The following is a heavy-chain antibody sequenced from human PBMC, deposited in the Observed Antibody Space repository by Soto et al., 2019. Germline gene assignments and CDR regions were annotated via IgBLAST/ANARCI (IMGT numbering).Heavy chain of an antibody. Sequence: PSAPLSVTRAVHLASFPGYYGSQRHQPTGKGLEWIGEINHSGSTNYNPSLKSRVTISVDTSKNQFSLKLSSVTAADTAVYYCARGRLLWFGVYYYYYGMDVWGQGTTVA. D-gene: IGHD3-10*01. V-gene: IGHV4-34*01. J-gene: IGHJ6*02. CDR2: INHSGST. CDR3: ARGRLLWFGVYYYYYGMDV. CDR1: LASFPGYY.